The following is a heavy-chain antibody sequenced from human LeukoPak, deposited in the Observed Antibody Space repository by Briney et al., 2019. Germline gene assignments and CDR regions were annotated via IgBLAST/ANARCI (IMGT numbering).Heavy chain of an antibody. D-gene: IGHD5-18*01. V-gene: IGHV4-59*11. CDR3: ATIKRGNIFGYFDF. J-gene: IGHJ4*02. CDR1: GGSITSHY. CDR2: LYDSGST. Sequence: SEALSLTCTVSGGSITSHYWAWIRPPPGKGLEWVAYLYDSGSTKYNPSLQSRVTLSPDTSKNQFSLRLSSVTAADTAVYYCATIKRGNIFGYFDFWGQGILITVSS.